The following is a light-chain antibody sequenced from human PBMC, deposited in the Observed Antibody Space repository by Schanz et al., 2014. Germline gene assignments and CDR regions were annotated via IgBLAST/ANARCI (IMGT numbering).Light chain of an antibody. CDR3: CSYAGSSWV. CDR1: SSDVGGYNY. CDR2: DVT. V-gene: IGLV2-11*01. J-gene: IGLJ3*02. Sequence: QSVLTQPRSVSKSPGQSVTISCTGTSSDVGGYNYVSWYQQHPGKAPKLIIYDVTKRPSGVPDRFSGSQSGNTASLTVSGLQTEDEADYYCCSYAGSSWVFGGGTKLTVL.